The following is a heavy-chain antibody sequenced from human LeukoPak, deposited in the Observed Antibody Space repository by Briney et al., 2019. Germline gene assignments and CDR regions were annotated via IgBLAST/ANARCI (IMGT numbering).Heavy chain of an antibody. CDR2: ISSSSSYI. Sequence: GGSLRLSCAASGFTFSSYSMNWVRQAPGKGLEWVSSISSSSSYIHSADSVRGRFTISGDNAKNSLFLQMNSVRAEDTAVYYCARDEWGDAFAIWGQATMVTVFS. V-gene: IGHV3-21*01. J-gene: IGHJ3*02. D-gene: IGHD1-26*01. CDR3: ARDEWGDAFAI. CDR1: GFTFSSYS.